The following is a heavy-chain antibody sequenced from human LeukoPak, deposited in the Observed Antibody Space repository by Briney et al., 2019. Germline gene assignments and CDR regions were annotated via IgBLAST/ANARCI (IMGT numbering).Heavy chain of an antibody. Sequence: GGSLRLSCTASGFTFGDYAMSWVRQTPGKGLEWVGFIRSKAYGGTTEYAASVKGRFTISRDDSKSIAYLQMNSLKTEDTAVYYCTRGVPAAMYSWSYYFDYWGQGTLVTVSS. J-gene: IGHJ4*02. CDR1: GFTFGDYA. D-gene: IGHD2-2*01. CDR3: TRGVPAAMYSWSYYFDY. CDR2: IRSKAYGGTT. V-gene: IGHV3-49*04.